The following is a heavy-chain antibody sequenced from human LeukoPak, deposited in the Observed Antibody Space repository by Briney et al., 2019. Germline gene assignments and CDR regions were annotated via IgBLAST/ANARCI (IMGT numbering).Heavy chain of an antibody. V-gene: IGHV4-4*02. D-gene: IGHD3-3*01. CDR3: ARSVATIFGVVIKRRYFDY. CDR2: IYHSGST. CDR1: GGSISSSNW. J-gene: IGHJ4*02. Sequence: LETLSLTCAVSGGSISSSNWWSWVRQPPGKGLEWIGEIYHSGSTNYNPSLKSRVTISVDKSKNQFSLKLSSVTAADTAVYYCARSVATIFGVVIKRRYFDYWGQGTLVTVSS.